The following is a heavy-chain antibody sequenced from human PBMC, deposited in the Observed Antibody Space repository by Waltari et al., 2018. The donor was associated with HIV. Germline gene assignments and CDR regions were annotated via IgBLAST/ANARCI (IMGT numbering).Heavy chain of an antibody. CDR3: ASYSPPRGLAV. CDR1: GSTFTRYG. J-gene: IGHJ6*02. D-gene: IGHD2-21*01. V-gene: IGHV1-18*01. CDR2: SSAYNDNT. Sequence: QVQLVQSGAGVKKPGAPVKVSCKSSGSTFTRYGFAWVRQAPGQGLAWMGWSSAYNDNTNTASKFPGRVTMTTDASTTTVYMELRRLRAADTAVYFCASYSPPRGLAVWGQGTTVTVS.